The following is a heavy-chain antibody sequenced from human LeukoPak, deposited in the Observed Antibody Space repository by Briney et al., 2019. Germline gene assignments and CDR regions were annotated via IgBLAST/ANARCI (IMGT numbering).Heavy chain of an antibody. D-gene: IGHD5-24*01. Sequence: SETLSLTCTVSGGSISSDYWSWIRQPPGKGLEWIGSIYYRGSPNYNPSIKSRVTISVDASKNQISLILSSVTAADTAVYYCARAPGKMATSSLFDFWGQGTLVTVSS. CDR2: IYYRGSP. CDR3: ARAPGKMATSSLFDF. J-gene: IGHJ4*02. V-gene: IGHV4-59*01. CDR1: GGSISSDY.